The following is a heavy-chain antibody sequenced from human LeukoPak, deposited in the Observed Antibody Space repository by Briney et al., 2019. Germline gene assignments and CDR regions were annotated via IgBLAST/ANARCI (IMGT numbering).Heavy chain of an antibody. Sequence: GESLKISCKASGHSFTNHWIGWVRQMPGIGLEWVGIINFGDSETLYSPSFQGQVTISLDKSISTTYLQWSSLKASDTAMYYCARRVGATSPVDYWGQGTLVTVSS. CDR2: INFGDSET. CDR1: GHSFTNHW. V-gene: IGHV5-51*01. D-gene: IGHD1-26*01. CDR3: ARRVGATSPVDY. J-gene: IGHJ4*02.